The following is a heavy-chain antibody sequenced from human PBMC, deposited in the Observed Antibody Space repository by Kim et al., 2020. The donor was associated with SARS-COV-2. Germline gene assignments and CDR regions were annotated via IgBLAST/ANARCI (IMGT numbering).Heavy chain of an antibody. V-gene: IGHV1-18*04. CDR3: ARHLSRRDYGDLQVGGMDV. CDR2: ISAYNGNT. Sequence: ASVKVSCKASGYTFTSYGISWVRQAPGQGLEWMGWISAYNGNTNYAQKLQGRVTMTTDTSTSTAYMELRSLRSDDTAVYYCARHLSRRDYGDLQVGGMDVWGQGTTVTVSS. J-gene: IGHJ6*02. D-gene: IGHD4-17*01. CDR1: GYTFTSYG.